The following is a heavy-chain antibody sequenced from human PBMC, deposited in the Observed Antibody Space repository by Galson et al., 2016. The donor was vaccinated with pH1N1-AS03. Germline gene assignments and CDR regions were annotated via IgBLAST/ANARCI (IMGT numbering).Heavy chain of an antibody. J-gene: IGHJ4*02. Sequence: LRLSCAASGFSFSAYWMTWVRQAPGKGLEWVGYILYTGSTSYNPSLNGRVTISGLTSKNQLSLELISVTAADTAVYYCARGGFNKYYFDQWGQGTLVTVSS. CDR3: ARGGFNKYYFDQ. D-gene: IGHD3-10*01. V-gene: IGHV4-59*01. CDR1: GFSFSAYW. CDR2: ILYTGST.